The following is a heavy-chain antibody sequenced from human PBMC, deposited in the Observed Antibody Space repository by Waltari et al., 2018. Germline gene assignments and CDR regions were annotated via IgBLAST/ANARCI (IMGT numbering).Heavy chain of an antibody. J-gene: IGHJ5*02. D-gene: IGHD5-18*01. Sequence: EVQLVESGGGLVQPGGSLRLSCAASGFTFSSYWMHWVRQAPGKGLVWVSRINCDGMSTSYAASVKGRFTISRDNAKNTLYLQMNSLRAEDTAVYYCAKEGGVYSYGYESWGQGTLVTVSS. CDR3: AKEGGVYSYGYES. CDR1: GFTFSSYW. CDR2: INCDGMST. V-gene: IGHV3-74*01.